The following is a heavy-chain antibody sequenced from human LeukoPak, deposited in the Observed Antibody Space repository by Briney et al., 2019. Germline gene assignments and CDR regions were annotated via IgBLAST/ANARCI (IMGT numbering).Heavy chain of an antibody. CDR1: GFTFSSYG. J-gene: IGHJ4*02. V-gene: IGHV3-23*01. Sequence: PGGSLRLSCAASGFTFSSYGMSWVRQAPGKGLEWVSVISGSGGSTYYAHSVKGRFTISRDNSKNTLHLQMNSLRAEDTAVYYCAKDLGLWGSSSDNYWGQGTLVTVSS. CDR3: AKDLGLWGSSSDNY. CDR2: ISGSGGST. D-gene: IGHD6-6*01.